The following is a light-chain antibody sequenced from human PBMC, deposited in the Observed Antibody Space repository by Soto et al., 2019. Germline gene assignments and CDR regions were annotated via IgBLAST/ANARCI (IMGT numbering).Light chain of an antibody. V-gene: IGKV3-11*01. CDR3: QQRSNWPG. Sequence: ESVFTQSPATLSLSPGERATLSCRASQRVSSYLAWYQHKPGQAPRLLIYDASNRATGIPARFSGSGSGTDFTLTIISLEPEEFAVYYCQQRSNWPGFGGGTKVEIK. J-gene: IGKJ4*02. CDR1: QRVSSY. CDR2: DAS.